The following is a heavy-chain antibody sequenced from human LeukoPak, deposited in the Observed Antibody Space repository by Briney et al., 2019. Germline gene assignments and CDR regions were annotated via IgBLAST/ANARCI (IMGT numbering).Heavy chain of an antibody. V-gene: IGHV6-1*01. CDR2: TYYRSKWYN. CDR3: ARAPMVLRYYYYYMDV. Sequence: SQTLSLTCAISGDSVSSNSAAWNWIRQSPSRGLEWLGRTYYRSKWYNDYAVSVKSRITINPDTSKDQFSLQLNSVTPEDTAVYYCARAPMVLRYYYYYMDVWGKGTTVTVSS. D-gene: IGHD3-10*01. J-gene: IGHJ6*03. CDR1: GDSVSSNSAA.